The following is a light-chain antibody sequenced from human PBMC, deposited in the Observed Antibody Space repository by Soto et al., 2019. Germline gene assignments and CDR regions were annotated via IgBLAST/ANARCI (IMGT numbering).Light chain of an antibody. CDR1: SSDVGGYNY. V-gene: IGLV2-14*03. J-gene: IGLJ2*01. Sequence: QSALTQPASVSRSPGQSITISCTGTSSDVGGYNYVSWYQQHPGKAPKVMIYDVSKRPSGVSNRFSGSKSGNTASLTISGLQVEDEADYYCSSYTSSSTRLVFGGGTKLTVL. CDR3: SSYTSSSTRLV. CDR2: DVS.